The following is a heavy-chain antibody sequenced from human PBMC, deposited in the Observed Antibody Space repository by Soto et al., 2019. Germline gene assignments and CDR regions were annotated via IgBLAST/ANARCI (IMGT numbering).Heavy chain of an antibody. V-gene: IGHV3-23*01. J-gene: IGHJ4*02. CDR3: ARRASSGWYSLDY. Sequence: EVQLLESGGGLVQPGGSLRLSCAVSGFIFSNYPMNWVRQGPGKGLEWVSSVSPSGSNTYYADSVKGRFTMSRNNSDNMLNLQMKSMRDEDTAVYFCARRASSGWYSLDYWGQGTLFTVSS. D-gene: IGHD6-19*01. CDR2: VSPSGSNT. CDR1: GFIFSNYP.